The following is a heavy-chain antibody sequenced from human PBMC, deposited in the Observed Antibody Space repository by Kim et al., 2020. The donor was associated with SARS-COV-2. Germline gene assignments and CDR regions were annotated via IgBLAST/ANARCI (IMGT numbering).Heavy chain of an antibody. CDR3: ARLKAVAGTTY. D-gene: IGHD6-19*01. CDR2: T. Sequence: TIYADSVKGRFTISRDNAKNTRYLQMNSLRSEDTAVYHCARLKAVAGTTYWGQGTLVTVSS. J-gene: IGHJ4*02. V-gene: IGHV3-74*01.